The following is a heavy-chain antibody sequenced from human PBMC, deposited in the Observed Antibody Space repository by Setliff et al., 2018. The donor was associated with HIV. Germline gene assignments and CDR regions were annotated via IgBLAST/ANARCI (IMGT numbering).Heavy chain of an antibody. D-gene: IGHD3-22*01. CDR2: ISPNNGDT. V-gene: IGHV1-2*02. CDR1: GYTFTDYF. J-gene: IGHJ4*02. Sequence: ASVKVSCKASGYTFTDYFMHWVRQAPGQGLEWMGWISPNNGDTNIPQTFQGRVTMTRDTSINTAYMEFSSLRSDDTAVYYCARGARYYDSSGYSIIDYWGQGTLVTVSS. CDR3: ARGARYYDSSGYSIIDY.